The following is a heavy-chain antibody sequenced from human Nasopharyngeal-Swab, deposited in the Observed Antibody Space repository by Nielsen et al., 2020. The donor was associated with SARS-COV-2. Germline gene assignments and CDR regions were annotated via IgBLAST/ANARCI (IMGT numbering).Heavy chain of an antibody. Sequence: GESLKISCAASGFTFSSYSMNWVRQAPGKGLEWVSSISSSSYIYYADSVKGRFTISRDTAKNSLYLQMNSLRAEDTAVYYCARDQVYYDSSGLDYWGQGTLVTVSS. V-gene: IGHV3-21*01. D-gene: IGHD3-22*01. J-gene: IGHJ4*02. CDR2: ISSSSYI. CDR1: GFTFSSYS. CDR3: ARDQVYYDSSGLDY.